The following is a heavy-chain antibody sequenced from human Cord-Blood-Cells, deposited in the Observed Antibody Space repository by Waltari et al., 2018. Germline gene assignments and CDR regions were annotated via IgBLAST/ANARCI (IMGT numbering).Heavy chain of an antibody. Sequence: QLQLQESGPGLVKPSETLSLTCTVSGGSISSSSYYWGWIRQPPGKGLEWIGSIYYSGSTYYNPSLKRRVTISVDTSKNQFSLKLSSVTAADTAVYYCARQTSLITGYYFDYWGQGTLVTVSS. V-gene: IGHV4-39*01. J-gene: IGHJ4*02. CDR1: GGSISSSSYY. D-gene: IGHD1-20*01. CDR3: ARQTSLITGYYFDY. CDR2: IYYSGST.